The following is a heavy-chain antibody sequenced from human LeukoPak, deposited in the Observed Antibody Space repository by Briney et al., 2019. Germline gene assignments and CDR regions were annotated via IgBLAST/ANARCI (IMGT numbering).Heavy chain of an antibody. V-gene: IGHV4-59*08. CDR3: AKSGAAVAGHAFDI. CDR2: ISYSGST. D-gene: IGHD6-19*01. CDR1: AGSISSYY. J-gene: IGHJ3*02. Sequence: SETLSLTCTVSAGSISSYYWSWIRQPPGKGLEWIGCISYSGSTKYNPSLKSRVTISVDTSKDQFSLKLNSVTAADTAVYYCAKSGAAVAGHAFDIWGQGTMVTVSS.